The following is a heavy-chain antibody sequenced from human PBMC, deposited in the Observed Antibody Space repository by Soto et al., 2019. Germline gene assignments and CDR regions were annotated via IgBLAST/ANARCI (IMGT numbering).Heavy chain of an antibody. CDR3: ARGITMVRGVIIDYFDY. Sequence: GGSLRLSCAASGFSFSSYGMHWVRQATGKGLEWVSAIGTAGDTYYPGSVKGRFTISRENAKNSLYLQMNSLRAGDTAVYYCARGITMVRGVIIDYFDYWGQGTLVTVSS. CDR2: IGTAGDT. D-gene: IGHD3-10*01. CDR1: GFSFSSYG. V-gene: IGHV3-13*04. J-gene: IGHJ4*02.